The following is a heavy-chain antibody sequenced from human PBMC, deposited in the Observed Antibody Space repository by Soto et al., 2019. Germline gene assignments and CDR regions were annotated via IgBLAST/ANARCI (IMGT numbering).Heavy chain of an antibody. CDR3: ASAYYASGTYSFDY. D-gene: IGHD3-10*01. V-gene: IGHV4-39*01. Sequence: PSETLSLTCAVSGGSISSTIYYWGWIRQPPGRGLEWIGNIYYSGSTYYNPSLKSRVTIFVDTSKNQFSLTLSSVTAADTALYYCASAYYASGTYSFDYWGQGALVTVSS. CDR1: GGSISSTIYY. J-gene: IGHJ4*02. CDR2: IYYSGST.